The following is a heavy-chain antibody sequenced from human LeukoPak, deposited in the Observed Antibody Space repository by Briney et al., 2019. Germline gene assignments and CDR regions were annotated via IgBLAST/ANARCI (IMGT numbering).Heavy chain of an antibody. J-gene: IGHJ6*03. CDR1: GGSFSGYY. V-gene: IGHV4-34*01. CDR3: ARAQNYDFWSGSPRYYYMDV. Sequence: SETVSLTCAVYGGSFSGYYWSWIRQPPGKGLEWIGEINHSGSTNYNPSLKSRVTISVDTSKNQFSLKLSSVTAADTAVYYCARAQNYDFWSGSPRYYYMDVWGKGTTVTVSS. CDR2: INHSGST. D-gene: IGHD3-3*01.